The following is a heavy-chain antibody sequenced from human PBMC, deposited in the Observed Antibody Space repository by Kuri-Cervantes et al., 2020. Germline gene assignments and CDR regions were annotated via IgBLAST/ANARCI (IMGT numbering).Heavy chain of an antibody. CDR1: GGTFSSYA. CDR3: ARDPVAGLFDI. Sequence: SVKVSCKASGGTFSSYAISWVRQAPGQGLEWMGGIIPIFGTANYAQKFQGRVTITADKSTSTAYMELRSLRSDDTAVYYCARDPVAGLFDIWGQGTMVTVSS. V-gene: IGHV1-69*06. D-gene: IGHD6-19*01. CDR2: IIPIFGTA. J-gene: IGHJ3*02.